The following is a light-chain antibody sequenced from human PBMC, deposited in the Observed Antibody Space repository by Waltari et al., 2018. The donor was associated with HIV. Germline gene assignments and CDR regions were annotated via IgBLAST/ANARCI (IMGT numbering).Light chain of an antibody. V-gene: IGKV1-13*02. CDR2: DAS. CDR1: QAVSPA. J-gene: IGKJ5*01. CDR3: QQYKSFPLT. Sequence: AIHLTQTPSSLSASVGDRVTTTCRASQAVSPALAWYQQKPGRPPKLLIYDASTLQTGVSLRFSGRGSVTKFSLTVNTLHPEDFATYYCQQYKSFPLTFGQGTRVEIK.